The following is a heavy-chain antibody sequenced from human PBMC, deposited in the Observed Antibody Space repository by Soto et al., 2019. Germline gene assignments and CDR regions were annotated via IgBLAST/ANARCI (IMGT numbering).Heavy chain of an antibody. V-gene: IGHV3-30*18. J-gene: IGHJ4*02. D-gene: IGHD6-19*01. CDR2: ISYDGSNK. CDR3: AKGGSSGPVDY. CDR1: GFTFSSYG. Sequence: QVQLVESGGGVVQPGRSLRLSCAASGFTFSSYGMHWVRQAPGKGLEWVAVISYDGSNKYYADSVKGRFTISRDNSKNTLYLQMNSLRAEDTAVYYCAKGGSSGPVDYWGQGTLVTVSS.